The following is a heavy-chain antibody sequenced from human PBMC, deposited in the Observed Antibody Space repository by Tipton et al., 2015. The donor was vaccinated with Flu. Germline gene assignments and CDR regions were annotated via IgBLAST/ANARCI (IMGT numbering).Heavy chain of an antibody. D-gene: IGHD3-3*01. CDR2: IYYSGST. V-gene: IGHV4-59*08. CDR3: ARRGWRAVGVIPGLDY. CDR1: GGSISPYY. Sequence: TLSLTCTVSGGSISPYYWSWIRQPPGKGLEWIGYIYYSGSTKYNPSLKSRVTISVDTSKNQFSLQLSAVTAADTAVYYCARRGWRAVGVIPGLDYWGQGALVTVSS. J-gene: IGHJ4*02.